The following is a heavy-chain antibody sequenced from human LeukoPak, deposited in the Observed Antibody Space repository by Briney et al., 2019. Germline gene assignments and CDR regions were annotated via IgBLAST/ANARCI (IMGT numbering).Heavy chain of an antibody. V-gene: IGHV2-5*01. J-gene: IGHJ4*02. CDR2: IYWNDDK. CDR1: GFSLSTSGVG. D-gene: IGHD3-3*01. CDR3: ARTLIERITIFGVVIRGFDY. Sequence: SGPTLVNPTQTLTLTCTFSGFSLSTSGVGVGWIRQPPGKALEWLALIYWNDDKRYSPSLKSRLTITKDTSKNQVVLTMTNMDPVDTATYYCARTLIERITIFGVVIRGFDYWGQGTLVTVSS.